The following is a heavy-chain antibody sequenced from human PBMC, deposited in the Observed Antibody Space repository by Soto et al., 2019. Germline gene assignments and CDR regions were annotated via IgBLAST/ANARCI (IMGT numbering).Heavy chain of an antibody. V-gene: IGHV4-59*12. J-gene: IGHJ6*02. CDR2: IYYSGST. CDR3: AREPSIVLRFLEWSMGGMDV. D-gene: IGHD3-3*01. CDR1: GGSISIYY. Sequence: SEPLSLTGTVSGGSISIYYWSWIRHPPGKGLEWIGYIYYSGSTNHNPPLKSRVPISVDTSKNQFSLKLSSVTAADTAVYYCAREPSIVLRFLEWSMGGMDVWGQGTTVTVSS.